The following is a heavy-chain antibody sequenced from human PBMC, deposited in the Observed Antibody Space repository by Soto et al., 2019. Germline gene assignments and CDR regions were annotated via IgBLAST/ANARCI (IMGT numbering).Heavy chain of an antibody. Sequence: SQTRSLTCAISGDSVSSNSAAWSWIRQSPSRGLEWLGRTYYKSKWFNDYAIPVKSRMTINPDTSKNQFFLHLNSVTPEDTAVYYCARGAMYGSGSYSVFDYWGQGIPVTVSS. CDR1: GDSVSSNSAA. CDR3: ARGAMYGSGSYSVFDY. J-gene: IGHJ4*02. D-gene: IGHD3-10*01. V-gene: IGHV6-1*01. CDR2: TYYKSKWFN.